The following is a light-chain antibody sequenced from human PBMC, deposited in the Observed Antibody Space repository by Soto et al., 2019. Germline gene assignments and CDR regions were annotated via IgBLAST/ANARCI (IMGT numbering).Light chain of an antibody. Sequence: EIAMTQSPATLSVSPGERGTLSCRASQSVSSNLAWYQQKPGQAPRLLIYAASARATGIPARFSGSGSGTDFTLTISSLQSEDFAVYYCQQYNNWPPWTFGQGTKVDIK. CDR3: QQYNNWPPWT. V-gene: IGKV3-15*01. J-gene: IGKJ1*01. CDR1: QSVSSN. CDR2: AAS.